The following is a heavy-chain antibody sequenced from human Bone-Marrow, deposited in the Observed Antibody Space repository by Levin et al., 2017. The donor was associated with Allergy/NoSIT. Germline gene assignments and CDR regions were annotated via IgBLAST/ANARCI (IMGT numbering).Heavy chain of an antibody. CDR2: RKERGRK. D-gene: IGHD3-16*02. Sequence: LPCTVSGGSTNSYFWNWIRQSPGKGLEWMGERKERGRKKEKEEGESRVSILRGTSKNQFSLKLSSVTAADTAVYYCARDDLFYRRGLDVWGQGTTVNVSS. V-gene: IGHV4-59*01. CDR3: ARDDLFYRRGLDV. J-gene: IGHJ6*02. CDR1: GGSTNSYF.